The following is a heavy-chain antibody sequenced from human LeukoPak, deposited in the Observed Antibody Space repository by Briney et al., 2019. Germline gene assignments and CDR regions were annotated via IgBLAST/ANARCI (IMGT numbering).Heavy chain of an antibody. D-gene: IGHD5-24*01. CDR3: ARIRDGYNDAYDI. J-gene: IGHJ3*02. V-gene: IGHV1-46*01. CDR2: INPGGGNT. Sequence: APVKVSCKASGYTFTNYYIHWVRQAPGQGLEWMGLINPGGGNTNYAQNFQGRVTMTRDTSASTVYMELSSLRSEDTAIYYCARIRDGYNDAYDIWGQGTVVTVPS. CDR1: GYTFTNYY.